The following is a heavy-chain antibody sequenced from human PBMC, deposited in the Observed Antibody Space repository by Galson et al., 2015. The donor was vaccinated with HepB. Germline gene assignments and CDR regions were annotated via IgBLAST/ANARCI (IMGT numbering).Heavy chain of an antibody. Sequence: SVKFSCKASGYTFTNYDIFWVRQAPGQGPEWMGWINPNRGGTNYSQTFQGRVTVTRDTSTTTAYMELIRLTTAATAVYYCAITYSRGQVPPMGFWGQGTLVTVSS. D-gene: IGHD1-1*01. J-gene: IGHJ4*02. V-gene: IGHV1-2*02. CDR2: INPNRGGT. CDR1: GYTFTNYD. CDR3: AITYSRGQVPPMGF.